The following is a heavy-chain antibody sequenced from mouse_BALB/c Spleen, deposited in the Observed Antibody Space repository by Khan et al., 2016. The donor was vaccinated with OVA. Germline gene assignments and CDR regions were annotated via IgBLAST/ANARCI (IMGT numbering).Heavy chain of an antibody. Sequence: QVQLQQSGAELAKPGASVKMSCKAAGYTFTSYWMHWVKQRPGQGLEWIGYINPSTGYTEYNQKFKDKATLTADKSSSTAYMQLSSLTSEDSAVYYRSRWGGSSGYSDYWGQGTTLTVSS. J-gene: IGHJ2*01. CDR2: INPSTGYT. V-gene: IGHV1-7*01. CDR1: GYTFTSYW. CDR3: SRWGGSSGYSDY. D-gene: IGHD3-1*01.